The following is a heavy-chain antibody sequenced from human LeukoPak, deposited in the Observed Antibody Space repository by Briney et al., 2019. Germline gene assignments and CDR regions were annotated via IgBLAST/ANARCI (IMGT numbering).Heavy chain of an antibody. Sequence: GESLKISCKGSGYSFTSYWIGWVRQMPGKGLEWMGIIYPGDSDTRCSPSFQGQVTISADKSISTAYLQWSSLKASDTAMYYCARFGYSSSWYQGGFQHWGQGTLVTVSS. V-gene: IGHV5-51*01. CDR2: IYPGDSDT. D-gene: IGHD6-13*01. CDR3: ARFGYSSSWYQGGFQH. CDR1: GYSFTSYW. J-gene: IGHJ1*01.